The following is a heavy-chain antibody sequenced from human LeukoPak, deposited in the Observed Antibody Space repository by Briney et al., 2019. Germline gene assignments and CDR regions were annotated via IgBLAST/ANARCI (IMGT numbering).Heavy chain of an antibody. J-gene: IGHJ6*02. CDR2: MNPNSGNT. Sequence: ASVKVSFKASGYTFTSYDINWVRQATGQGLEWMGWMNPNSGNTGYAQKFQGRVTMTRNTSISTAYVELSSLRSEDTAVYYCARGHMVRGVIAYYYGMDVWGQGTTVTVSS. CDR1: GYTFTSYD. CDR3: ARGHMVRGVIAYYYGMDV. D-gene: IGHD3-10*01. V-gene: IGHV1-8*01.